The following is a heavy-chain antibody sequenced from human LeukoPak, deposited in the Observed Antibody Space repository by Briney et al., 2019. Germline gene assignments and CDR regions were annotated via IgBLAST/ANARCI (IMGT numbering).Heavy chain of an antibody. D-gene: IGHD2-15*01. Sequence: SQTLSLTFAISGDSVSSNSAAWNWLRQSPSRGLQWLGRTYYRSKWHNKYAVSVRSRITINADTSKSQFSLQLNSVTPENTAVYYCARGYSSGSPTNYFDYWSQGTLVSVSS. CDR2: TYYRSKWHN. V-gene: IGHV6-1*01. CDR1: GDSVSSNSAA. J-gene: IGHJ4*02. CDR3: ARGYSSGSPTNYFDY.